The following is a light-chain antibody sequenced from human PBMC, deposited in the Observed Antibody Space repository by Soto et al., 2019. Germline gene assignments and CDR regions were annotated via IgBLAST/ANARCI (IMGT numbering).Light chain of an antibody. V-gene: IGLV1-40*01. CDR3: QSYDSSLSGSV. J-gene: IGLJ2*01. CDR1: SSNIAAGYD. CDR2: GNS. Sequence: QSALTQPPSVSGAPGQRVTISCTGSSSNIAAGYDVHWYQQLPGTAPKLLIYGNSNRPSGVPDRFSGSKSGTSASLAITGLQAEDEADYYCQSYDSSLSGSVFGGGTKLTVL.